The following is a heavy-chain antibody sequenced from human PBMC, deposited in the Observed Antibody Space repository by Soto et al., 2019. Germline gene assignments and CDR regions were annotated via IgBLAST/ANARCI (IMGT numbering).Heavy chain of an antibody. CDR1: GFIFSTYA. J-gene: IGHJ4*02. Sequence: GGSLRLSCAASGFIFSTYAMNWVRQTPGKGLEWVSAISSSGDSTYYAESVRGRFIVSRDSSKNSLYLQMSSLRVEDTALYYCAKDVCSGSTTSCYTRLDFWGQGALVTVSS. CDR3: AKDVCSGSTTSCYTRLDF. D-gene: IGHD2-2*02. CDR2: ISSSGDST. V-gene: IGHV3-23*01.